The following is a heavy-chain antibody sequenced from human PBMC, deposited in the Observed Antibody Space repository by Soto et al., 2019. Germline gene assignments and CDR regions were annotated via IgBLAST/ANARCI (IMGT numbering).Heavy chain of an antibody. J-gene: IGHJ5*02. D-gene: IGHD3-3*01. Sequence: QVQLVQSGAEVKKPGSSVKVSCKASGGTFSRYAISWVRKAPGQGLEWMGGIIPILGTANYAQKFQGRVPITADESTSTAYMELSSLRSEDTAVYYCARAYVLRFLESYHNWFDPWGQGTLVTVSS. V-gene: IGHV1-69*12. CDR3: ARAYVLRFLESYHNWFDP. CDR2: IIPILGTA. CDR1: GGTFSRYA.